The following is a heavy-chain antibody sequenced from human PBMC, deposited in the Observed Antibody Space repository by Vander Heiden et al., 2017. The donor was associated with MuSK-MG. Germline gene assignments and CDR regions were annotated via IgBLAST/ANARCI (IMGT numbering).Heavy chain of an antibody. CDR3: AKGTRGYYTSGDY. D-gene: IGHD3-3*01. V-gene: IGHV3-23*01. Sequence: EVQLLESGGGLVQPGGSLRLSCAASGFTFSSYAMSWVRQAPGKGLEWVAAISGSGGSTYYADSVKGRFTISRDNSKNTLYLQMNSLRAEDTAVYYCAKGTRGYYTSGDYWGQGTLVTVSS. J-gene: IGHJ4*02. CDR1: GFTFSSYA. CDR2: ISGSGGST.